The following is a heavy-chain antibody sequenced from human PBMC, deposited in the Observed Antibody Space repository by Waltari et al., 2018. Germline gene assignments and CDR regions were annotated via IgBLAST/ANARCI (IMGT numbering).Heavy chain of an antibody. J-gene: IGHJ2*01. D-gene: IGHD3-22*01. CDR2: INQDGSEI. Sequence: EEQLVASGGHWVQPGGSLRLSWEASGFTLGTFWMSWVRQAPGKGLEWVAKINQDGSEIHHVDSVEGRFTISRDNAKDSLFLQMDSLRAEDTAIYQCARGSGYKYDWYFDLWGRGTRVTVSP. CDR3: ARGSGYKYDWYFDL. CDR1: GFTLGTFW. V-gene: IGHV3-7*01.